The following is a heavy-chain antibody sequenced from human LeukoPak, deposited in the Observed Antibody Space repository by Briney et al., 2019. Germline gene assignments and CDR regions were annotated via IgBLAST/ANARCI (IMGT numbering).Heavy chain of an antibody. CDR3: ARPYPCTGCPFDY. V-gene: IGHV3-30*03. D-gene: IGHD6-19*01. Sequence: HAGGSLGLPCAGSGFTFINYGMSWVRQAPGKGLEWVAIISHDGDNKYYADSVKGRFTIARDNSKNTLYLQTNSLRAEDTAVYYCARPYPCTGCPFDYWGQGTLVTVSS. J-gene: IGHJ4*02. CDR2: ISHDGDNK. CDR1: GFTFINYG.